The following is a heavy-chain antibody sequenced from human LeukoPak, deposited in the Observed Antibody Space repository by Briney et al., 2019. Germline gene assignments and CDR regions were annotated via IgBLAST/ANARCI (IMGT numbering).Heavy chain of an antibody. V-gene: IGHV3-30*03. J-gene: IGHJ3*02. D-gene: IGHD2-21*01. CDR1: GFTFSSYG. CDR3: ARLSYWVFEI. CDR2: ISYDGSNK. Sequence: GGSLRLSCAASGFTFSSYGMHWVRQAPGKGLEWVAVISYDGSNKYYADSVKGRFTISRDNAKNSLYLQMNSLRAEDTSVYFCARLSYWVFEIWGQGTMVTVSS.